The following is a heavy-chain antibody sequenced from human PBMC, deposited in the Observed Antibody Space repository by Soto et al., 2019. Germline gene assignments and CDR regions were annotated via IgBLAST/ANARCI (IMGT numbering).Heavy chain of an antibody. CDR2: VDYAGAT. D-gene: IGHD2-21*01. CDR3: ATRILRPSDY. CDR1: GASVTDSRYF. Sequence: SETLSLTCTVSGASVTDSRYFWGWIRQPPGKGLEWIATVDYAGATYYNSSLNSRVSISVDRSKNQISLRLDSVTAADTAVYYCATRILRPSDYWGQGTLVTVSS. V-gene: IGHV4-39*01. J-gene: IGHJ4*02.